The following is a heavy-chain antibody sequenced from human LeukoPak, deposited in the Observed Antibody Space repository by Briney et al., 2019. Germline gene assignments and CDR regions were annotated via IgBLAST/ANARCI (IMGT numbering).Heavy chain of an antibody. V-gene: IGHV3-23*01. J-gene: IGHJ6*02. CDR3: ARASDKGYGMDV. Sequence: PGGSLRLSCVASGLRFRSYAMNWVRQAPGKGLECISTISDDSSFTYYADSVKGRSAISRDDSKNTLYLQMNNLKVEDTAVYYCARASDKGYGMDVWGQGTTVTVSS. D-gene: IGHD2-15*01. CDR1: GLRFRSYA. CDR2: ISDDSSFT.